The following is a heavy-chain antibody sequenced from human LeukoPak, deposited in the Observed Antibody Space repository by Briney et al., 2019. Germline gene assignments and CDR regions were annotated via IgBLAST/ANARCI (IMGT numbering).Heavy chain of an antibody. V-gene: IGHV4-4*02. CDR1: GGSIVASDW. J-gene: IGHJ3*02. CDR3: TRRNSLYDAFDI. D-gene: IGHD1-14*01. Sequence: SETLSLTCSVSGGSIVASDWWTWVRQIPGKGPEWIGEAFHTGSRNYSPSLKGRVTVSIDKDKSQFYLQLSSVAAADTGVYFCTRRNSLYDAFDIWGQGRLIAVSS. CDR2: AFHTGSR.